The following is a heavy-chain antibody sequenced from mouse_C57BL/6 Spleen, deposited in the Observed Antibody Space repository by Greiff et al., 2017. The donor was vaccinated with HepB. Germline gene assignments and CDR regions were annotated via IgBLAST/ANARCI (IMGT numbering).Heavy chain of an antibody. CDR1: GFNIKDYY. J-gene: IGHJ1*03. Sequence: VQLKESGAELVKPGASVKLSCTASGFNIKDYYMHWVKQRTEQGLEWIGRIDPEDGETKYAPKFQGKATITADTSSNTAYLQLSSLTSEDTAVYYCARSEVVADWYFDVWGTGTTVTVSS. CDR2: IDPEDGET. V-gene: IGHV14-2*01. D-gene: IGHD1-1*01. CDR3: ARSEVVADWYFDV.